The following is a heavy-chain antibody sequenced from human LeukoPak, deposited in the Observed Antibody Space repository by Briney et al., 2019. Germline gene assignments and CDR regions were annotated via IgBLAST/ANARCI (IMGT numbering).Heavy chain of an antibody. V-gene: IGHV1-2*02. CDR2: INPNSGGT. D-gene: IGHD2-2*01. CDR1: GYTFTGYY. Sequence: ASVKVSCKASGYTFTGYYMHWVRQAPGQGLEWMGWINPNSGGTNYAQKFQGRVTMTRDTSISTAYMELSRLRSDDTAVYYCARETPGCSSTSCEYFQHWGQGTLVTVSS. CDR3: ARETPGCSSTSCEYFQH. J-gene: IGHJ1*01.